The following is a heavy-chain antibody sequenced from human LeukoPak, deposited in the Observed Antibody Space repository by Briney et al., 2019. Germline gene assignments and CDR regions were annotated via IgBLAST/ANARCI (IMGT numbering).Heavy chain of an antibody. D-gene: IGHD5-24*01. CDR3: AREDGYNYIYPY. CDR1: GYTFTGYY. Sequence: ASVKVSCKASGYTFTGYYMHWVRQAPGQGLEWMGRINPNSGGTNYAQKLQGRVTMTTDTSTSTAYMELRSLRSDDTAVYYCAREDGYNYIYPYWGQGTLVTVSS. CDR2: INPNSGGT. V-gene: IGHV1-2*06. J-gene: IGHJ4*02.